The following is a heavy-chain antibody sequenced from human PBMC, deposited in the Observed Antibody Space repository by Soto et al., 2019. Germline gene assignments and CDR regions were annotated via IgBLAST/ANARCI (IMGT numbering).Heavy chain of an antibody. J-gene: IGHJ4*02. CDR1: GFTSSSYG. D-gene: IGHD3-3*01. Sequence: GGSLRLSCAASGFTSSSYGMHWVRQAPGKGLEWVAVIWYDGSNKYYADSVKGRFTISRDNSKNTLYLQMNSLRAEDTAVYYCARDCGRYYDFWSGYSLPCDYWGQGTLVTVSS. V-gene: IGHV3-33*01. CDR2: IWYDGSNK. CDR3: ARDCGRYYDFWSGYSLPCDY.